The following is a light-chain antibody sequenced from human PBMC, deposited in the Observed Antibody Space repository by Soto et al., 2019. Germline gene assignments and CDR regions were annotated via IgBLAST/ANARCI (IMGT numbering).Light chain of an antibody. CDR2: KAS. CDR3: QQYGSSSAWT. Sequence: DIQMTQSPSTLSASVGDRVTITCRASQSVGSWLAGYQQTPGKAPKLLIYKASTLESGVPSRFSGSGSWIELSLTISSLQPDDFASYHCQQYGSSSAWTFGKGTKVEIK. CDR1: QSVGSW. V-gene: IGKV1-5*03. J-gene: IGKJ1*01.